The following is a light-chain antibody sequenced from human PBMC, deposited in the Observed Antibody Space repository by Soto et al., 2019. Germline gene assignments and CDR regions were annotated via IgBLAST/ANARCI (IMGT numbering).Light chain of an antibody. CDR3: QQAHSFPRT. CDR2: VAS. V-gene: IGKV1-12*01. CDR1: QDIRNW. Sequence: DIQMTQSPSSVSASVGDRVTITCRASQDIRNWLAWYQQKPGKAPKLLIYVASSLQSGVPSRVSGSGSGTDFTLSISRMQPDDVATYYCQQAHSFPRTFGQGTKVEMK. J-gene: IGKJ1*01.